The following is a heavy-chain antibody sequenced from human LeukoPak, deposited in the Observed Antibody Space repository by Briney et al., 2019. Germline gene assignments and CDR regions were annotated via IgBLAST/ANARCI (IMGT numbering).Heavy chain of an antibody. CDR2: MSPNSGNT. J-gene: IGHJ4*02. V-gene: IGHV1-8*01. CDR3: ARVFDPDRDGYNLDY. CDR1: GYTFTSYD. Sequence: ASVKVSCTASGYTFTSYDINWVRQATGQGLEWMGWMSPNSGNTGYAQKFQGRVTMTRNTSISTAYMELSSLRSEDTAVYYCARVFDPDRDGYNLDYWGQGTLVTVSS. D-gene: IGHD5-12*01.